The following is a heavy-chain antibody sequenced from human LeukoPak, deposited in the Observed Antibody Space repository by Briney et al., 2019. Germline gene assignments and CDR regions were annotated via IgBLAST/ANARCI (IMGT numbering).Heavy chain of an antibody. V-gene: IGHV1-2*02. CDR3: ARDLGGTTGTTMQDY. CDR2: NNPNSGGT. J-gene: IGHJ4*02. Sequence: ASVKVSCKASGYTFTGYYMHWVRQAPGQGLEWMGWNNPNSGGTNYAQKFQGRVTMTRDTSISTAYMELSRLRSDDTAVYYCARDLGGTTGTTMQDYWGQGTLVTVSS. CDR1: GYTFTGYY. D-gene: IGHD1-1*01.